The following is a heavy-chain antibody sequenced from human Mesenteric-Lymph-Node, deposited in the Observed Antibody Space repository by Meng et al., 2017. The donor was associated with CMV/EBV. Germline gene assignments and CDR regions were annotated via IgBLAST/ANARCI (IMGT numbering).Heavy chain of an antibody. J-gene: IGHJ4*02. D-gene: IGHD2-2*01. Sequence: ASVKVSCKASGYSFTHYYLHWVQQAPGQGLEWMGMINPSDGSATYTQKFQGKVTMTRDTSTTIVYLELNRLTSEDTAMYYCAREDQYYLDYWGQGTVVTVSS. V-gene: IGHV1-46*01. CDR1: GYSFTHYY. CDR2: INPSDGSA. CDR3: AREDQYYLDY.